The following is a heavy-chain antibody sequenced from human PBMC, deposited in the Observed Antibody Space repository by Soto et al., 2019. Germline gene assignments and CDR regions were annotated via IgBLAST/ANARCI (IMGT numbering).Heavy chain of an antibody. J-gene: IGHJ3*01. Sequence: QITLKESGPTLVKPTQTLTLTCTFSGFSFSTSGVAVGWIRQPPGKALEWLALIYRDDDKRYSPSLKSRLTITKDTSKNQVVLTMTNMDPVDTATYYCAHRTRQRFTDAFHLWGQGTMVTVSS. V-gene: IGHV2-5*02. CDR2: IYRDDDK. D-gene: IGHD5-12*01. CDR1: GFSFSTSGVA. CDR3: AHRTRQRFTDAFHL.